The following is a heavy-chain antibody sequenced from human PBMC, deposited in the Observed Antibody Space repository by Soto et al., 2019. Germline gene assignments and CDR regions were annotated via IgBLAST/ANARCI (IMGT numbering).Heavy chain of an antibody. D-gene: IGHD3-10*01. CDR1: GGSINSGSYY. J-gene: IGHJ4*02. V-gene: IGHV4-31*03. CDR3: ARDRLMGQYFGS. Sequence: QVQLQESGPGLVKPSQTLSLTCTVTGGSINSGSYYWSWIRQHPGKGLEWIGNINYSGSTYYNPSLKSRVLMSVDASQNQFFLKLTPVTAADTAIYYCARDRLMGQYFGSWGQGTLVTVSS. CDR2: INYSGST.